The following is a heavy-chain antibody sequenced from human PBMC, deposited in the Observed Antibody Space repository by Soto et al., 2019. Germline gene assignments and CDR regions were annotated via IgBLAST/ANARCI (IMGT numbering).Heavy chain of an antibody. V-gene: IGHV4-4*02. CDR2: IYHRGST. D-gene: IGHD3-22*01. CDR1: GGSISSSNW. Sequence: SXTLSLTCAVSGGSISSSNWWSWVRQPPGKGLEWIGEIYHRGSTNYNPSLKSRVTISMDKSKNPFSLKLNSVTAADTAVYYCASNQDFYDSSGYYYWGQGTLVTVSS. CDR3: ASNQDFYDSSGYYY. J-gene: IGHJ4*02.